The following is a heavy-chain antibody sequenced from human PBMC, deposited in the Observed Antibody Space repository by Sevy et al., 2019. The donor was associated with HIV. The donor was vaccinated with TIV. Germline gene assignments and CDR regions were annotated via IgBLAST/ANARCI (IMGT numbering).Heavy chain of an antibody. J-gene: IGHJ6*02. V-gene: IGHV3-53*01. CDR1: GFTVSSNY. Sequence: GGSLRLSCAASGFTVSSNYMSWVRQAPGKGLEWVSVIYSGDRTDYADSVKGRFTISRDNSKNTLYLQMNSLRAEDTAVYYCARDRVTYYYDSSGYYTSVYGMDVWGQGTTVTVS. CDR2: IYSGDRT. D-gene: IGHD3-22*01. CDR3: ARDRVTYYYDSSGYYTSVYGMDV.